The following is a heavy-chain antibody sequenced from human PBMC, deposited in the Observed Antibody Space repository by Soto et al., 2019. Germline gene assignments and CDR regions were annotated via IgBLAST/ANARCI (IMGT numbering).Heavy chain of an antibody. D-gene: IGHD2-15*01. CDR1: GFTFSSYS. V-gene: IGHV3-21*01. CDR3: ARDGGYCSGGSCPFDP. Sequence: GGSLRLSCAASGFTFSSYSMNWVRQAPGKGLEWVSSISSSSSYIYYADSVKGRFTISRDNAKNSLYLQMNSLRAEDTAVYYCARDGGYCSGGSCPFDPWGQGTLVTVSS. J-gene: IGHJ5*02. CDR2: ISSSSSYI.